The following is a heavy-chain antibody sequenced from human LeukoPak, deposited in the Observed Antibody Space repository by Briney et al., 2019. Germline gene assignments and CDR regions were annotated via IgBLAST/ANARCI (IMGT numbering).Heavy chain of an antibody. J-gene: IGHJ5*02. CDR1: GYSISSGYY. CDR3: ARGDVVVPAARGPWFDP. CDR2: IYHSGST. D-gene: IGHD2-2*01. V-gene: IGHV4-38-2*02. Sequence: SETLSLTCTVSGYSISSGYYWGWIRQPPGKGLEWIGSIYHSGSTYYNPSLKSRVTISVDTSKNQFALKLSSVTAADTAVYYCARGDVVVPAARGPWFDPWGQGTLVTVSS.